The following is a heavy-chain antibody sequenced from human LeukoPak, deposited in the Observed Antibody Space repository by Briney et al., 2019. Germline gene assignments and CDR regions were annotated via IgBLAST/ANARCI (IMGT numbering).Heavy chain of an antibody. CDR2: INHSGST. J-gene: IGHJ4*02. Sequence: PSETLSLTCAVYGGSFSGYYWSWIRQPPGKGLEWIGEINHSGSTNYNPSLKSRVTISVDTSKNQFSLKLSSVTAADTAVYYCARGSMIAHWGQGTLVTVSS. CDR1: GGSFSGYY. CDR3: ARGSMIAH. V-gene: IGHV4-34*01. D-gene: IGHD3-22*01.